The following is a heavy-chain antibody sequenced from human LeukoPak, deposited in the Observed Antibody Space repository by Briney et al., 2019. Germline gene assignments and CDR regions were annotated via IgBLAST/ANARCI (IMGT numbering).Heavy chain of an antibody. D-gene: IGHD5-18*01. J-gene: IGHJ3*02. V-gene: IGHV3-9*01. CDR3: ARPQGPYSYGPNDAFDI. Sequence: PGGSLRLSCAASGFTFDDYAMHWVRQAPGKGLEWVSGISWNSGSIGYADSVKGRFTISRDNSKNTLYLQMNSLRAEDTAVYYCARPQGPYSYGPNDAFDIWGQGTMVTVSS. CDR2: ISWNSGSI. CDR1: GFTFDDYA.